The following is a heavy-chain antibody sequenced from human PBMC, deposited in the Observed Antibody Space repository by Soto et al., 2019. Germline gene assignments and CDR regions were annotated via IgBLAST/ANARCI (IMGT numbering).Heavy chain of an antibody. Sequence: QVQLVQSGAEVKKPGSSVKVSCKASGGTFSSYSISWVRQAPGQGLEWMGGIIPIFGTANYAQKFKGRVTISADESATTAYMELSSLRSEDTDVYYCAAIGGYSSRWSLSGGYYYYGLDVWGEGTTVTVSS. CDR3: AAIGGYSSRWSLSGGYYYYGLDV. CDR1: GGTFSSYS. CDR2: IIPIFGTA. J-gene: IGHJ6*04. V-gene: IGHV1-69*01. D-gene: IGHD6-13*01.